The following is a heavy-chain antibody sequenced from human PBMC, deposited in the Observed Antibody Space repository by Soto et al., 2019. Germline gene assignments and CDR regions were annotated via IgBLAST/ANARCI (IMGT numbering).Heavy chain of an antibody. Sequence: QVHLVQSGAKVKKPGGSVKVSCKGSGYDFTTYGITWARQAPGQGLEWMAWISAHNGNTDSAQKLQGRVNVTRDTSKLTAYVAQRSLRSDDTSVYYCARRSYGDFWAQGALLTVSS. V-gene: IGHV1-18*01. CDR2: ISAHNGNT. D-gene: IGHD3-10*01. J-gene: IGHJ4*02. CDR1: GYDFTTYG. CDR3: ARRSYGDF.